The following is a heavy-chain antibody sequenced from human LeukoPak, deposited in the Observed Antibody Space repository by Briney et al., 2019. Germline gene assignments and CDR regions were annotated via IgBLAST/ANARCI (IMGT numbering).Heavy chain of an antibody. D-gene: IGHD2-21*02. Sequence: GGSLRLSCAASGFTFSSYNMNWVRQAPGKGLEWVSSITSGSSYRFYADSVKGRFTISRDNAKNSLYLQMNSLRAEDTAVYYCARDLSCSHCRYAFDIWGQGTMVTVSS. J-gene: IGHJ3*02. V-gene: IGHV3-21*01. CDR1: GFTFSSYN. CDR3: ARDLSCSHCRYAFDI. CDR2: ITSGSSYR.